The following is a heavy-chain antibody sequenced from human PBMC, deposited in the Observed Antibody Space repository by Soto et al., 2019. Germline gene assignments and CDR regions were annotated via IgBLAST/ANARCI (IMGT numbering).Heavy chain of an antibody. CDR2: LWYDGSSE. Sequence: QVHLVESGGGVVQPGRSLRLSCAASGFSFSFSGMHWVRQAPGKGLEWVAGLWYDGSSENYADSVKGRFTISRHNSRTTLHLQMDSLRVEDTAMYYCARGLAKVAGGAFDIWGQGTMVIVSS. J-gene: IGHJ3*02. D-gene: IGHD3-16*01. CDR1: GFSFSFSG. CDR3: ARGLAKVAGGAFDI. V-gene: IGHV3-33*01.